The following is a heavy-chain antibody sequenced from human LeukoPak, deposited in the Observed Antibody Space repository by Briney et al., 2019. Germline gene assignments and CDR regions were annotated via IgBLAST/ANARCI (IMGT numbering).Heavy chain of an antibody. J-gene: IGHJ3*02. D-gene: IGHD4-23*01. CDR3: ASSTLGYGGNSVDDAFDI. Sequence: GGSLRLSCAASGFTFSSYTMNWVRQAPGKGLEWVSSISSSSRYIYYADSVRGRFTISRDNAKNSLYLQMNSLRAEDTAVYYCASSTLGYGGNSVDDAFDIWGQGTMVTVSS. V-gene: IGHV3-21*01. CDR2: ISSSSRYI. CDR1: GFTFSSYT.